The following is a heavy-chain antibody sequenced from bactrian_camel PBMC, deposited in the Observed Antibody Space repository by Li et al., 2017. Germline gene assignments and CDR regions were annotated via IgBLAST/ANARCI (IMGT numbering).Heavy chain of an antibody. J-gene: IGHJ6*01. Sequence: VQLVESGGGLVQPGGSLKLSCAASGFTFSSYYKSWVRQAPGKGLEWVSTISRDGGTTYYADSVKGRFTISRDNAKNTVYLQMNSLKPEDTAVYYCVTSYGTRWYVFSYWGQGTQVTVS. CDR2: ISRDGGTT. V-gene: IGHV3S40*01. D-gene: IGHD6*01. CDR3: VTSYGTRWYVFSY. CDR1: GFTFSSYY.